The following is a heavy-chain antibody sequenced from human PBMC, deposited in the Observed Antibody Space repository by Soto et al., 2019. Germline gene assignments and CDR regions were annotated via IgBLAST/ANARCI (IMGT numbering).Heavy chain of an antibody. D-gene: IGHD7-27*01. CDR1: GFNFRSYW. J-gene: IGHJ4*02. Sequence: VGSLRLSCAASGFNFRSYWMNWVRQAPGKGLEWVANIKEDGREMHYVDSVKGRFTVSRDNAKNSLYLQMNSLRDEDTAVYYCARGTPKPGVDYWGLGTLVTVSS. CDR3: ARGTPKPGVDY. V-gene: IGHV3-7*03. CDR2: IKEDGREM.